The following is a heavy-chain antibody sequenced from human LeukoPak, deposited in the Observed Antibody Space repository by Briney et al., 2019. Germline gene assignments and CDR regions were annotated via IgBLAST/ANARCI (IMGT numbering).Heavy chain of an antibody. CDR2: IKHNGDEL. J-gene: IGHJ4*02. V-gene: IGHV3-7*01. Sequence: GGSPRLSCAASGFTFSSYWMTWVRQAPGKGLEWVANIKHNGDELNYVDSVEDRFTISRDNAKNSLYLHMTSLRAEDTAVYYCARELRTFDSWGQETLVTVSS. CDR1: GFTFSSYW. D-gene: IGHD3-16*01. CDR3: ARELRTFDS.